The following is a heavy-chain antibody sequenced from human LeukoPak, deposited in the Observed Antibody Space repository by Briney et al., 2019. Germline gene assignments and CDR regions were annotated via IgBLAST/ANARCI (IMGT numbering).Heavy chain of an antibody. D-gene: IGHD4-23*01. Sequence: PSETLSLTCTVSGGSISSYYWSWIRQPAGKGLEWLGRIYSSGTTNYNPSLKSRVTMSVDTSKNHFSLKLTSVTAADTAVYYCARENSISTPVTWFDPWGQGTLVTVSS. CDR2: IYSSGTT. V-gene: IGHV4-4*07. CDR3: ARENSISTPVTWFDP. J-gene: IGHJ5*02. CDR1: GGSISSYY.